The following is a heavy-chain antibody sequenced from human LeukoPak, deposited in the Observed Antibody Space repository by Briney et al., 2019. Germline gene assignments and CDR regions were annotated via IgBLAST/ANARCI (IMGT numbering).Heavy chain of an antibody. CDR2: INAGNGNT. J-gene: IGHJ5*02. CDR1: GYTFSSYA. Sequence: ASVKVSCKSSGYTFSSYALHWVRQVPGQRLEWMGWINAGNGNTKYSQKFQGRVTITRDTSASTAYMELSSLRSEDTAVYYCARLTYYYDSSGQNWFDPWGQGTLVTVSS. CDR3: ARLTYYYDSSGQNWFDP. D-gene: IGHD3-22*01. V-gene: IGHV1-3*01.